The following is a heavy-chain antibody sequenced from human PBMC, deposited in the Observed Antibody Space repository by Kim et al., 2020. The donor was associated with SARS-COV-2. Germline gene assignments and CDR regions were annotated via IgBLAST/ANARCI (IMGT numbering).Heavy chain of an antibody. CDR1: GDTFNSYA. J-gene: IGHJ6*01. D-gene: IGHD3-22*01. Sequence: SVKVSCKASGDTFNSYAISWVRQAPGQGLEWIGGIITILGAPNSAQKFQDRVTITADESTSTADLEPSSLRFEDTAVHYCASVDYYDSRRGLVYYFDMD. V-gene: IGHV1-69*13. CDR3: ASVDYYDSRRGLVYYFDMD. CDR2: IITILGAP.